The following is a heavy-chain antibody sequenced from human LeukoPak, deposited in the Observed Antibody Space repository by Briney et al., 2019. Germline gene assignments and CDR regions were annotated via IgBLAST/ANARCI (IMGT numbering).Heavy chain of an antibody. CDR1: GYTFTSYY. CDR3: ARDPGYYDSSGPSWAFDI. J-gene: IGHJ3*02. V-gene: IGHV1-46*01. CDR2: INPSGGST. Sequence: GASVKVSCKASGYTFTSYYMHWVRQAPGQGLEWMGIINPSGGSTSYAQKFQGRVTMTRDTSTSTVYMELSSLRSEDTAVYYCARDPGYYDSSGPSWAFDIWGQGTMVTVSS. D-gene: IGHD3-22*01.